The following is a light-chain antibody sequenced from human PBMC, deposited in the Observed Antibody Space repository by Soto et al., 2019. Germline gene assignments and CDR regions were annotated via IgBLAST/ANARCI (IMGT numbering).Light chain of an antibody. V-gene: IGKV3-20*01. Sequence: EIVLTQSPGTLSLSPGERATLSCRASQSVSSSYLAWYQQKPGQAPRLLIYGASSRATGIPDRFSGSGSGTDFTLISSRLEPEDFAVYYCHQYGSSPYTFGQGTKLEI. CDR3: HQYGSSPYT. CDR2: GAS. CDR1: QSVSSSY. J-gene: IGKJ2*01.